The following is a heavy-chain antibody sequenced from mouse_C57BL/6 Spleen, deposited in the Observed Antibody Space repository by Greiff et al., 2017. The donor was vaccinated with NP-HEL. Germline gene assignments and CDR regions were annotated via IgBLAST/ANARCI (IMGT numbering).Heavy chain of an antibody. J-gene: IGHJ2*01. D-gene: IGHD1-1*01. Sequence: QVQLQQPGAELVRPGSSVKLSCKASGYTFTSYWMHWVKQRPIQGLEWIGNIDPSDSETHYNQKFKDKATLTVDKSSSTAYMQLSSLTSEDSAVYYCARRGDYGSLDYWGQGTTLTVSS. CDR1: GYTFTSYW. V-gene: IGHV1-52*01. CDR2: IDPSDSET. CDR3: ARRGDYGSLDY.